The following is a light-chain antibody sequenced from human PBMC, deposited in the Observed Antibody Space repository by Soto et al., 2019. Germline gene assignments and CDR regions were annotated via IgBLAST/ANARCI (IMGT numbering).Light chain of an antibody. CDR3: QHYNSYSEA. Sequence: EIRMTQSPSTLSASVGDSVNIXCRASQTIFSRLAWCQQKPGKAPKLLIYKSSTLKRGGPSRFSGSGSGTEFTRTISSLQPEDFATYYGQHYNSYSEAFGQGTKVDIK. CDR1: QTIFSR. CDR2: KSS. J-gene: IGKJ1*01. V-gene: IGKV1-5*03.